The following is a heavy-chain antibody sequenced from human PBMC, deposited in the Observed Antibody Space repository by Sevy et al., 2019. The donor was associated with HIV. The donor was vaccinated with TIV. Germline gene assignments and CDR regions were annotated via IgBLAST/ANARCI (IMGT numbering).Heavy chain of an antibody. J-gene: IGHJ4*02. CDR3: ARSGGYYNGAFDY. Sequence: ASVKVSCKTSGYTFTSYFMHWVRLAPGLGPEWMGRINPNSGDTNYEQKFEDRVTMTRDTSISTAYMELSSLRADDTAVYYCARSGGYYNGAFDYWGQGTLVTVSS. D-gene: IGHD3-10*01. V-gene: IGHV1-2*06. CDR1: GYTFTSYF. CDR2: INPNSGDT.